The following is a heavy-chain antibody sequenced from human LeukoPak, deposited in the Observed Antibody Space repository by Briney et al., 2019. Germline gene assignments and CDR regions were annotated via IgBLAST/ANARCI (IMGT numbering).Heavy chain of an antibody. CDR1: GGSISSGDYY. D-gene: IGHD3-3*01. CDR2: IYYSGST. J-gene: IGHJ4*02. Sequence: SETLSLTCTVSGGSISSGDYYWSWIRQPPGKGLEWIGYIYYSGSTYYNPSLKSRVTISVVTSKNQFSLKLSSVTAADTVVYYCARAPLLRFFYYFDYWGQGTLVTVSS. CDR3: ARAPLLRFFYYFDY. V-gene: IGHV4-30-4*08.